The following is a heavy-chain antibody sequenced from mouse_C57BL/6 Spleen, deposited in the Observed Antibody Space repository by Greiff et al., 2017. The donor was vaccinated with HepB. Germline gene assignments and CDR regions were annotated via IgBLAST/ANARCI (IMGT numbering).Heavy chain of an antibody. Sequence: VKLQQPGAELVRPGTSVKLSCKASGYTFTSYWMHWVKQRPGQGLEWIGVIDPSDSYTNYNQKFKGKATLTVDTSSSTAYMQLSSLTSEDSAVYYCASRGDYDGFAYWGQGTLVTVSA. J-gene: IGHJ3*01. CDR1: GYTFTSYW. D-gene: IGHD2-4*01. CDR2: IDPSDSYT. CDR3: ASRGDYDGFAY. V-gene: IGHV1-59*01.